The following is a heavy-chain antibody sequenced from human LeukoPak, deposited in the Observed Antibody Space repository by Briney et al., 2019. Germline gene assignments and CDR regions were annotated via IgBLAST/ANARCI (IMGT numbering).Heavy chain of an antibody. CDR2: ISHSGRT. CDR1: GGSITRYY. D-gene: IGHD3-9*01. Sequence: SETLSLTCSVSGGSITRYYWTWIRQPPGKGLEWIGYISHSGRTNFNPSLKSRVTISTDTSKSSFSLRLSSVTAADTAVYYCAIYLRASGYMDVWGKGTTVTVSS. CDR3: AIYLRASGYMDV. V-gene: IGHV4-59*01. J-gene: IGHJ6*03.